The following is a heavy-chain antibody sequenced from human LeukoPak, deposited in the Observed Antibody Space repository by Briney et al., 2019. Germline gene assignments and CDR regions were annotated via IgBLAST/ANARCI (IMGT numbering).Heavy chain of an antibody. CDR1: GYSFTSYW. CDR3: ARPSYYYDSSGYPEDY. J-gene: IGHJ4*02. V-gene: IGHV5-51*01. D-gene: IGHD3-22*01. CDR2: FYPGASDN. Sequence: GESLKISCKGSGYSFTSYWIGWVRQMPGKSLECVGIFYPGASDNRYSPYFQRPVTISAAKSISTAYLQWSRLKASDTAMYYCARPSYYYDSSGYPEDYWGQGTLVTVSS.